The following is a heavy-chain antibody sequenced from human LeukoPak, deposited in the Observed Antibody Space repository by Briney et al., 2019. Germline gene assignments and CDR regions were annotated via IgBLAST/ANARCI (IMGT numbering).Heavy chain of an antibody. D-gene: IGHD6-19*01. V-gene: IGHV4-4*07. CDR1: DDSISSYY. Sequence: SETLSLTCSVYDDSISSYYWIWIRQPAGKGLEWIGRIYASGSTNYKPSLKSRVTMSLDRSKNQFSLKLTSVTAADTAVYYCARDRGYSSGWTIDYWGQGTLVTVSS. CDR2: IYASGST. CDR3: ARDRGYSSGWTIDY. J-gene: IGHJ4*02.